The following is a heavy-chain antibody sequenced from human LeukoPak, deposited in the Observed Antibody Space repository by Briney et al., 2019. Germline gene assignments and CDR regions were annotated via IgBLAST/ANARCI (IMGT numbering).Heavy chain of an antibody. CDR2: ISGSGGST. CDR3: AKDTTYYYGSGSYNYFDY. CDR1: GFTFSSYA. D-gene: IGHD3-10*01. V-gene: IGHV3-23*01. J-gene: IGHJ4*02. Sequence: GGSLRLSCAASGFTFSSYAMSWVRQAPGKGLEWVSAISGSGGSTYYADSVKGRFTISRDNSENTLYLQMNSLRAEDTAVYYCAKDTTYYYGSGSYNYFDYWGQGTLVTVSS.